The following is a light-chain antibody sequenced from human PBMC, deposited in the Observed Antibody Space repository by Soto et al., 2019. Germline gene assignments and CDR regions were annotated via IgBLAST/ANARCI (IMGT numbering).Light chain of an antibody. CDR3: QQSYNAPET. V-gene: IGKV1-39*01. J-gene: IGKJ1*01. CDR2: AAS. CDR1: QSISSW. Sequence: DIQLTQSPSFLSASVGDRVTIXXRASQSISSWLAWYQQKPGKAPKIXIFAASSLQSGVPSRISGSGSGTDFTLTISSLQPEDFATYYCQQSYNAPETFGQGTKVDIK.